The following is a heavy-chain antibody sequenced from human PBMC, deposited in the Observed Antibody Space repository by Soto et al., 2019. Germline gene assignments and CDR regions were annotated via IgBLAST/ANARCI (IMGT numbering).Heavy chain of an antibody. CDR2: IHHSGST. V-gene: IGHV4-4*02. CDR1: GGSISNSNW. Sequence: QVQLQESGPGLVKPSGTLSLTCAVSGGSISNSNWWTWVRQPPGKGLEWIGEIHHSGSTNYNPSLKRRVTISIDKSKNQFSLKVSSVTAADTAVYYCARVGDYVPAANWGQGTLVTVSS. CDR3: ARVGDYVPAAN. D-gene: IGHD2-2*01. J-gene: IGHJ4*02.